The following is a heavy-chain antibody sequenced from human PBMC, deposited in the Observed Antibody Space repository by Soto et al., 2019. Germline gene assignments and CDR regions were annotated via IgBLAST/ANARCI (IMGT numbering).Heavy chain of an antibody. D-gene: IGHD6-13*01. V-gene: IGHV3-33*01. CDR1: GFTFSSYG. Sequence: QVQLVESGGGVVQPGRSLRLSCAASGFTFSSYGMHWVRQAPGKGLEWVAVIWYDGSNKYYADSVKGRFTISRDNSKNTLYLQMNSLRAEDTAVYYCARDRYSSSWYSWDGNWFDPWGQGTLVTVSS. CDR3: ARDRYSSSWYSWDGNWFDP. J-gene: IGHJ5*02. CDR2: IWYDGSNK.